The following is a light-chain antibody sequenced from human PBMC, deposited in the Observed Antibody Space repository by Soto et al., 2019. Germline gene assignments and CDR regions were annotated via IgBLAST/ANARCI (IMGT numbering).Light chain of an antibody. CDR3: SSYAGSNNFV. CDR1: SSDVGGYNY. CDR2: EVT. J-gene: IGLJ6*01. Sequence: QSVLTQPPSASGSPGQSVTISCTGTSSDVGGYNYVSWYQQHPGKAPKLMIYEVTKRPSGVPDRFSGSKSGNTASLTVSGLQAEDEADYYCSSYAGSNNFVLGSATKATV. V-gene: IGLV2-8*01.